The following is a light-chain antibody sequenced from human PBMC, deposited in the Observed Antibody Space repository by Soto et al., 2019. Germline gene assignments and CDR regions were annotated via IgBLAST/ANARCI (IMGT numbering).Light chain of an antibody. J-gene: IGKJ1*01. Sequence: DIQMTQSPSTLSGSVGDRVTITCRASQTISSWLAWYQQKPGKAPKLLIYKASTLKSGVPSRFSGSGSVTEFTLTISSLQPDDFATYYCQQSYSSPPTFGQGTKVDIK. CDR1: QTISSW. CDR3: QQSYSSPPT. V-gene: IGKV1-5*03. CDR2: KAS.